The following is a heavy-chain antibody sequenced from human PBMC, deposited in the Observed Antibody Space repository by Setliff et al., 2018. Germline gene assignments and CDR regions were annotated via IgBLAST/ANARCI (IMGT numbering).Heavy chain of an antibody. J-gene: IGHJ4*02. CDR2: ISGDSEYI. Sequence: PGGSLRLSCAASGFTFSTYSMSWVRQAPGKGLEWVSAISGDSEYIYYRDSVKGRFTISRANSKNTLYLQMNNLRVEDTARYYCVNHNPARRSPAGTALDSWGQGTLVTSPQ. V-gene: IGHV3-23*01. CDR3: VNHNPARRSPAGTALDS. D-gene: IGHD6-19*01. CDR1: GFTFSTYS.